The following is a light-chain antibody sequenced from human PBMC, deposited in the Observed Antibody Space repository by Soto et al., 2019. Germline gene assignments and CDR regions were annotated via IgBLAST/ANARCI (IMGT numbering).Light chain of an antibody. CDR1: SSDVGGYNL. CDR2: EVT. CDR3: CSFAGSPTPVL. Sequence: QSALTQPASVSGSPGQSITISCTGTSSDVGGYNLVSWYQQLPDKAPKLIIYEVTKRPSGVSNRFSGSKSGNTASLTISGLQAEDEADYYCCSFAGSPTPVLFGGGTKLTVL. J-gene: IGLJ2*01. V-gene: IGLV2-23*02.